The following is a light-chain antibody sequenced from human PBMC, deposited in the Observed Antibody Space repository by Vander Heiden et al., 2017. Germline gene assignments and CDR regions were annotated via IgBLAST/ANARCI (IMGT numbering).Light chain of an antibody. CDR2: AAS. CDR1: QSISYY. CDR3: QQSDSTPLT. V-gene: IGKV1-39*01. J-gene: IGKJ4*01. Sequence: DIQITQSPSSLSASVGDRVTVTCRAGQSISYYLNWYQQKPGKAPKLLIYAASSLQTGVPSRFSGSGSGTDFTLTISSLQPEDFATYYCQQSDSTPLTFGGGTKVEIK.